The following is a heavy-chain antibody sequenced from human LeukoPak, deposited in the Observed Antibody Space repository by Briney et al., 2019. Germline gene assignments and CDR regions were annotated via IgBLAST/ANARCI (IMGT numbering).Heavy chain of an antibody. V-gene: IGHV3-30*02. CDR1: GFTFSNYN. CDR3: AKNQIGSSSHFDY. D-gene: IGHD6-6*01. Sequence: GGSLRLSCAASGFTFSNYNMHWVRQAPGKGLEWVAFIRYDGSNKYYTDSVKGRFTISRDNSKNTLYLQMNSLRAEDTAVYYCAKNQIGSSSHFDYWGQGTLVTVSS. CDR2: IRYDGSNK. J-gene: IGHJ4*02.